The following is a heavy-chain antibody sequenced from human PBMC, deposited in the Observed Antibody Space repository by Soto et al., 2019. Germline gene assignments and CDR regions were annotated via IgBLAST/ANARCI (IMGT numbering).Heavy chain of an antibody. CDR2: IYHSGNT. CDR3: ARDASTSWHYLDY. D-gene: IGHD6-13*01. Sequence: SETLSLTCTVSGGSISSGGYYWSWIRQHPEKGLEWIGHIYHSGNTYYNPSLKSRVTISVDTSKNQFSLKLSSVTAADTAVYYCARDASTSWHYLDYWGQGTLVTVSS. CDR1: GGSISSGGYY. J-gene: IGHJ4*02. V-gene: IGHV4-31*03.